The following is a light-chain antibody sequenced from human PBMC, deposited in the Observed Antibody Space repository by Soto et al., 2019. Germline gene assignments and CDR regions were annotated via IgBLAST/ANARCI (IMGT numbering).Light chain of an antibody. V-gene: IGKV3-15*01. CDR3: QQLNSYPLT. Sequence: EVVMTQSPATLSVSPVERATLSCMASQSVSSNLAWYQQKPGQTPRLLIYGASTRATGIPARFSGSGSGTEFTLTISSLQSEDFATYYCQQLNSYPLTFGGGTKVDI. CDR1: QSVSSN. J-gene: IGKJ4*01. CDR2: GAS.